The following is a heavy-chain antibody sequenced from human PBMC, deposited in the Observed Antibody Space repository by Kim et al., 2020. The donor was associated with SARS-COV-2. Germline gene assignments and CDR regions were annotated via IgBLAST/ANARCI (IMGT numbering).Heavy chain of an antibody. D-gene: IGHD3-10*01. CDR3: ARVEGGVDYYGSGSYYNTFPLEVFDY. Sequence: SVKVSCKASGGTFSSYAISWVRQAPGQGLEWMGGIIPIFGTANYAQKFQGRVTITADESTSTAYMELSSLRSEDTAVYYCARVEGGVDYYGSGSYYNTFPLEVFDYWGQGTLVTVSS. V-gene: IGHV1-69*13. CDR1: GGTFSSYA. J-gene: IGHJ4*02. CDR2: IIPIFGTA.